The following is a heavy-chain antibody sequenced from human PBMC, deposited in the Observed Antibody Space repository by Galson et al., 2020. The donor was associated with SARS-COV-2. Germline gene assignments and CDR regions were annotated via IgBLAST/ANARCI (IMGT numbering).Heavy chain of an antibody. J-gene: IGHJ4*02. CDR3: ASSPHESPFRGDY. V-gene: IGHV1-3*01. D-gene: IGHD3-3*02. CDR2: INVGNGDT. Sequence: ASVKVSCKASGNTFTNYAVHWVRQAPGQRLEWMGWINVGNGDTKYSQKFQGRVTITRDTSASTAYMDLSSLRSEDTAVYYCASSPHESPFRGDYWGQGTLVTVSS. CDR1: GNTFTNYA.